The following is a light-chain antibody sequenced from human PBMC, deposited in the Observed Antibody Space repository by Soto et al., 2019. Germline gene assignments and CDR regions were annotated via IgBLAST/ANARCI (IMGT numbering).Light chain of an antibody. Sequence: QSVLTQPRSVSGSPGQSVAISCTGTSNDVGGYNYVSWYQQHPGKAPKLMIYDVNRRPSGVPDRFSGSKSGNTASLTISGLQSEDEADYYCSSYADIYTYVFGTWTKLTVL. CDR2: DVN. CDR3: SSYADIYTYV. CDR1: SNDVGGYNY. J-gene: IGLJ1*01. V-gene: IGLV2-11*01.